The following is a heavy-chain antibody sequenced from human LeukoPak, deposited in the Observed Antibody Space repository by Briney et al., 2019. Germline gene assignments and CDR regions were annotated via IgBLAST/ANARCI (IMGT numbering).Heavy chain of an antibody. V-gene: IGHV3-20*04. J-gene: IGHJ2*01. CDR3: ARPSGGTAYGDFDL. D-gene: IGHD3-10*01. CDR2: INWNGGST. CDR1: GFTFDDHG. Sequence: GGSLRLSCAASGFTFDDHGMSWVRQAPGKGLEWVSGINWNGGSTVYADSVKGRFTISRDNAKNSLYLQMNSLRAEDTALYYCARPSGGTAYGDFDLWGRGTLVTVSS.